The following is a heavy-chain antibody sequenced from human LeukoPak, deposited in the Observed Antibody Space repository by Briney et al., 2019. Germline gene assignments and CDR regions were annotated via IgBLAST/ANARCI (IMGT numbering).Heavy chain of an antibody. Sequence: GWSLRLSCAASGFTFDDYALHWVRQAPGKGLAGVSGISWNSGSVAYADSLKGRFTISRDNAKNSLYLQMNNLRPEDTALYFCAKASAMVRAVIYPFFDYWGQGTLVTVSS. V-gene: IGHV3-9*01. J-gene: IGHJ4*02. CDR3: AKASAMVRAVIYPFFDY. CDR2: ISWNSGSV. D-gene: IGHD3-10*01. CDR1: GFTFDDYA.